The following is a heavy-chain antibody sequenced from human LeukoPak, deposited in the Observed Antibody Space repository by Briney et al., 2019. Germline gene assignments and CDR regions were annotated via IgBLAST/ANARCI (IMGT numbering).Heavy chain of an antibody. D-gene: IGHD3-22*01. J-gene: IGHJ4*02. CDR2: IKQDGSEK. CDR3: ARELDYYDSSGYYDY. CDR1: GFTFSSYW. Sequence: QPGGSLRLSCAASGFTFSSYWMNWVRQAPGKGLEWVANIKQDGSEKYYVDSVKGRFTISRDNAKNSLYLQMYSLRAEDTAVYYCARELDYYDSSGYYDYWGQGTLVTVSS. V-gene: IGHV3-7*05.